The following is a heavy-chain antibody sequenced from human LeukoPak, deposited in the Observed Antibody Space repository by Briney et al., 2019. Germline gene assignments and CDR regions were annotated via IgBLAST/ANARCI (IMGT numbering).Heavy chain of an antibody. J-gene: IGHJ4*02. CDR2: IYSGGST. V-gene: IGHV3-53*01. CDR1: GFTFSSYA. D-gene: IGHD3-22*01. Sequence: PGGSLRLSCAASGFTFSSYAMSWVRQAPGKGLEWVSVIYSGGSTYYADSVKGRFTISRDNSKNTLYLQMNSLRAEDTAVYYCALNGRYYDSSPGGYFDYWGQGTLVTVSS. CDR3: ALNGRYYDSSPGGYFDY.